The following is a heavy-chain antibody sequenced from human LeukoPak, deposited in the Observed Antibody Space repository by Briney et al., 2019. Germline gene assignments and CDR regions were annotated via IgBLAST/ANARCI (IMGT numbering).Heavy chain of an antibody. CDR1: GGSISSSSYY. J-gene: IGHJ4*02. D-gene: IGHD5-24*01. CDR3: ARHGRDGYNYGPVVYY. Sequence: PLESLLLTCWVPGGSISSSSYYWGRISKSPGKGLEWTGSRYYRGSTYYNPSLKSRVTLSVDTPKNQSSLKLSSVTAADTAVYYCARHGRDGYNYGPVVYYWGQGTLVTVSS. CDR2: RYYRGST. V-gene: IGHV4-39*01.